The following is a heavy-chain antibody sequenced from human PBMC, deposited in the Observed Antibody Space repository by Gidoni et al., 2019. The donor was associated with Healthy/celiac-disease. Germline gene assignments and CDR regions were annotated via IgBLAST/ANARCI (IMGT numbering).Heavy chain of an antibody. CDR3: ARVITGTLAWYYYYGMDV. Sequence: EVQLVESGGGVVRPGGSLRLSCAASGFTFDAYVMRWVRQAPGKGLEWVSGINWNGGSTGYADSVKGRFTISRDNAKNSLYLQMNSLRAEDTALYYCARVITGTLAWYYYYGMDVWGQGTTVTVSS. CDR2: INWNGGST. CDR1: GFTFDAYV. D-gene: IGHD1-20*01. V-gene: IGHV3-20*04. J-gene: IGHJ6*02.